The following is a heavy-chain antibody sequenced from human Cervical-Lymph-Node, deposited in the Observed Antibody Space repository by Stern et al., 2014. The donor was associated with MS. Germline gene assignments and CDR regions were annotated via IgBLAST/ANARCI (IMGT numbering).Heavy chain of an antibody. CDR2: ISYDGSDK. CDR1: GFTFSYHA. Sequence: QVQLVESGGGVVQPGRSLRLSCAASGFTFSYHAMHWVSQVPGKGLEWVAVISYDGSDKNDADSVKGRFTISRDNSRNTLYLQMNSLRVDDTAVYYCARGGAVATSDYYFDYWGQGILVTVSS. CDR3: ARGGAVATSDYYFDY. V-gene: IGHV3-30*01. D-gene: IGHD5-12*01. J-gene: IGHJ4*02.